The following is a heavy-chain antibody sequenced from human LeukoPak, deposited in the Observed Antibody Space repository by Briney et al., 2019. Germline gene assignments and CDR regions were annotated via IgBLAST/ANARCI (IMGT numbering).Heavy chain of an antibody. V-gene: IGHV3-11*04. CDR1: GFTFSNAW. Sequence: GGSLRLSCAASGFTFSNAWMSWIRQAPGKGLEWVSYISGSGSTIYYADSVKGRFTISRDNAKNSLYLQMNSLRVDDTAVYYCARRYYYDHSGYAYWGQGTLVTVSS. CDR2: ISGSGSTI. D-gene: IGHD3-22*01. J-gene: IGHJ4*02. CDR3: ARRYYYDHSGYAY.